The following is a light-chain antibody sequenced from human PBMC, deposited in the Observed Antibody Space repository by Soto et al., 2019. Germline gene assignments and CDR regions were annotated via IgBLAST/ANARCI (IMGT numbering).Light chain of an antibody. CDR3: QHYDNSPPSVS. J-gene: IGKJ3*01. CDR1: QSVSSDY. V-gene: IGKV3-20*01. Sequence: EIVLTQSPDTLSLSPGERATLSCRASQSVSSDYLDWYQQKPGQAPRLLLYGASRRATGIPSRFSGSASGTDFIPTISRLEPEACAVYYCQHYDNSPPSVSFGPGTKVDSK. CDR2: GAS.